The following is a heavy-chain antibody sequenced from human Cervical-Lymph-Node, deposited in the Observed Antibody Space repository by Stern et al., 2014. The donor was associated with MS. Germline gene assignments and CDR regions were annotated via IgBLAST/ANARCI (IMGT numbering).Heavy chain of an antibody. CDR1: GGTFANYT. D-gene: IGHD2-8*02. CDR3: ARFSG. Sequence: QMQLVQSGAEVKKPGSSVKVSCNASGGTFANYTISWVRQAPGLGLEWMGEIIPLLGVTTYAQNFQGRVTITADTTTTTAYMELRSLRSEDTAVYFCARFSGWGQGTLVIVSS. J-gene: IGHJ4*02. V-gene: IGHV1-69*09. CDR2: IIPLLGVT.